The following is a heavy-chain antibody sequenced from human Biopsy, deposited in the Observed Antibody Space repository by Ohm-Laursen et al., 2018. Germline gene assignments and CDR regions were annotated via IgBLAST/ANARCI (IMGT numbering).Heavy chain of an antibody. CDR3: ATKLTGYFHH. V-gene: IGHV1-24*01. J-gene: IGHJ1*01. Sequence: GASVKVSCKVSEYTLTELSMHWVRQAPGRGLEWMGGLAPENGKTIYAQKFQGRVTMTEDTSTDTAYMELSSLRSDDTAVYYCATKLTGYFHHWGQGTLVIVSS. CDR2: LAPENGKT. CDR1: EYTLTELS. D-gene: IGHD3-9*01.